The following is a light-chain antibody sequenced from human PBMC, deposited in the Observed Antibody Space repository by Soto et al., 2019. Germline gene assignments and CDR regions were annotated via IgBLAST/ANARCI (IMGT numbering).Light chain of an antibody. CDR3: QQYNDNWT. J-gene: IGKJ1*01. CDR1: QSISSW. CDR2: KAS. Sequence: DIQMTQSPSTLSASVGARVTITCRASQSISSWLAWYQQKPGQAPKLLIYKASTLQSGVPSRFSGSGSGTEFTLAISSLQPDDSATYYCQQYNDNWTFGQGTKVDI. V-gene: IGKV1-5*03.